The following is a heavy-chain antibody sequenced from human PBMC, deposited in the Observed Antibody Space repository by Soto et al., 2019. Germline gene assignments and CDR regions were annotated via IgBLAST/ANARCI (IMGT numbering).Heavy chain of an antibody. V-gene: IGHV3-74*01. CDR3: AKGRIQYCGVGLCPDY. J-gene: IGHJ4*02. D-gene: IGHD2-21*01. CDR2: INSDGSST. Sequence: GSLRLSCAASGFTFSSYWMHWVRQAPGKGLVWVSRINSDGSSTSYADSVKGRFTISRDNAKNTLYLQMNSLRAEDTALYYCAKGRIQYCGVGLCPDYWGQGTLVTVSS. CDR1: GFTFSSYW.